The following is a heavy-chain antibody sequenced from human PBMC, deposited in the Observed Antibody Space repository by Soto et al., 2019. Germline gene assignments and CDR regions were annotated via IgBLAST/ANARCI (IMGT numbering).Heavy chain of an antibody. D-gene: IGHD6-6*01. J-gene: IGHJ6*02. Sequence: PGGSLRLSCAASGFTFSSYAMSWVRQAPGKGLEWVSAISGSGGSTCYADSVKGRFTISRDNSKNTLYLQMNSLRAEDTAVYYCAKDLPIAARPGYYYYGMDVWGQGTTVTVSS. CDR1: GFTFSSYA. CDR2: ISGSGGST. V-gene: IGHV3-23*01. CDR3: AKDLPIAARPGYYYYGMDV.